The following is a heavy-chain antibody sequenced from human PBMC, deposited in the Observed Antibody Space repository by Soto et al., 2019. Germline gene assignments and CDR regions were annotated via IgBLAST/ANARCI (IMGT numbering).Heavy chain of an antibody. V-gene: IGHV4-34*01. D-gene: IGHD3-9*01. J-gene: IGHJ2*01. CDR2: INDRGSI. CDR3: AKESHDIPTGPPWVWYFEH. Sequence: QVQLQQWGAGPLRPLETLSLTCGVSGGSFSGYYWAWIRQSPGKGLEWIGGINDRGSINYNPSPKSRVSISFDTSKHHYSLNLRSVNAAARAVYYCAKESHDIPTGPPWVWYFEHWGRGTLVTVSS. CDR1: GGSFSGYY.